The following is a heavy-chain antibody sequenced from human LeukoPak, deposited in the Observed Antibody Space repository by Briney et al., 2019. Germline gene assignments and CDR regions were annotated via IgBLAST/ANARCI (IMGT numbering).Heavy chain of an antibody. J-gene: IGHJ4*02. Sequence: SQTLSLTCTVSGSSISSGDYYWRWIRQPPGKGLEWIGYIYYSGSTYYNPSLKSRVTISVDTSKNQFSLKLSSVTAADTAVYYCARAGGTILGVVDYWGQGTLVTVSS. CDR2: IYYSGST. D-gene: IGHD3-3*01. CDR3: ARAGGTILGVVDY. V-gene: IGHV4-30-4*01. CDR1: GSSISSGDYY.